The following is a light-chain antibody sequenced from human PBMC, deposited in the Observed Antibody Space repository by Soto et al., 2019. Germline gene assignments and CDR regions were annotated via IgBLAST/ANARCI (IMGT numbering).Light chain of an antibody. V-gene: IGLV1-40*01. J-gene: IGLJ3*02. CDR1: SSNIGADFD. Sequence: QSVLTQPPSVSGAPGQRVTISCTGSSSNIGADFDVHWYQHLPGTAPKLLISHNNNQPSGVPDRFSGSKSGTSASLAITGLQADDEAVYYCQSRDSSLSSSWVFGGGTQLTVL. CDR3: QSRDSSLSSSWV. CDR2: HNN.